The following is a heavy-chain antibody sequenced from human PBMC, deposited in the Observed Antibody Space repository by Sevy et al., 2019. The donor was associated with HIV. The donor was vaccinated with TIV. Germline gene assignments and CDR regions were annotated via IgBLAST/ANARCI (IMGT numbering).Heavy chain of an antibody. CDR1: GFTFSSYW. D-gene: IGHD3-16*01. J-gene: IGHJ4*02. CDR2: IKQDGSEK. CDR3: ERDRVMGSY. V-gene: IGHV3-7*01. Sequence: GGSLRLSCAASGFTFSSYWMSWVRQAPGKGLEWVANIKQDGSEKNYVDSVKGRFTISRDNAKNSLYLQMNSLRADDTAVDYSERDRVMGSYWGQGTLVTVSS.